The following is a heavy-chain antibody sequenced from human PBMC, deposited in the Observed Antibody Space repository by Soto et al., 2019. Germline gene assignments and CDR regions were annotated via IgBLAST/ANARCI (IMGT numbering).Heavy chain of an antibody. CDR1: AFPFISSF. V-gene: IGHV3-7*03. CDR3: ARYFRGSGRYFFDH. CDR2: INQDGSGT. D-gene: IGHD6-19*01. J-gene: IGHJ4*02. Sequence: SLGLSWIASAFPFISSFMCWVRQAPGKGLEWVANINQDGSGTYYVDSVKGRFTISRNNAKNSLYLQMNSLRAEDTAVYYCARYFRGSGRYFFDHWGQGTLVTVSS.